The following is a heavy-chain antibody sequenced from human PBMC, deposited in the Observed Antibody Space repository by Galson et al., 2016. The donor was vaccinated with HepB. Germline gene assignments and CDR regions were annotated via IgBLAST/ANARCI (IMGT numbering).Heavy chain of an antibody. CDR2: TYSGGAT. J-gene: IGHJ4*02. CDR3: ARGLVGSTTAFHS. CDR1: GFTVTRSY. V-gene: IGHV3-53*05. Sequence: SLRLSCAASGFTVTRSYMSWVRQAPGQGLEWVSVTYSGGATYYTASVRGRFTISRDDSKNTLFLQMDSLRPKDTAAYYCARGLVGSTTAFHSWGQGTLVAVSS. D-gene: IGHD1-26*01.